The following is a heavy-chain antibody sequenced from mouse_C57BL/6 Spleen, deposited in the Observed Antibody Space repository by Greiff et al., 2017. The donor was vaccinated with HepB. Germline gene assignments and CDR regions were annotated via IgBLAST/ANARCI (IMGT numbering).Heavy chain of an antibody. CDR1: GYTFTSYW. Sequence: QVQLKQPGAELVKPGASVKLSCKASGYTFTSYWMHWVKQRPGQGLEWIGMIHPNSGSTNYNEKFKSKATLTVDKSSSTAYMQLSSLTSEDSAVYYCARLGTTVVGGYFDVWGTGTTVTVSS. D-gene: IGHD1-1*01. CDR2: IHPNSGST. J-gene: IGHJ1*03. CDR3: ARLGTTVVGGYFDV. V-gene: IGHV1-64*01.